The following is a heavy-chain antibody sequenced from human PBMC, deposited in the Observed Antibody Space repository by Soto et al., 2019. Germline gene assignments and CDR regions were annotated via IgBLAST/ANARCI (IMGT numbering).Heavy chain of an antibody. D-gene: IGHD6-13*01. CDR1: GGSISSYY. J-gene: IGHJ4*02. Sequence: SETLSLTCTVSGGSISSYYWSWIRQPPGKGLEWIGYIYYSGSTNYNPSLKSRVTISVDTSKNQFSLKLSSVTAADTAVYYCARHGPFAAAGTVFDYWGQGTLVPVSA. CDR3: ARHGPFAAAGTVFDY. V-gene: IGHV4-59*08. CDR2: IYYSGST.